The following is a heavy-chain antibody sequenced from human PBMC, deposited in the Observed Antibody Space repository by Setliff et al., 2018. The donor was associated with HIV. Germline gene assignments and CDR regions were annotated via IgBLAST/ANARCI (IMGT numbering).Heavy chain of an antibody. Sequence: SETLSLTCTVSGGSISTFYWSWIRQPPGKGLEWIGYIYYSGRTNYNPSLDSRVTMSVDTSKNQFSLKLRSVTAADTAVYYCARLRLAVMMSLDYFDLWGQGTLVTVSS. V-gene: IGHV4-59*12. CDR2: IYYSGRT. J-gene: IGHJ4*02. CDR3: ARLRLAVMMSLDYFDL. D-gene: IGHD3-16*01. CDR1: GGSISTFY.